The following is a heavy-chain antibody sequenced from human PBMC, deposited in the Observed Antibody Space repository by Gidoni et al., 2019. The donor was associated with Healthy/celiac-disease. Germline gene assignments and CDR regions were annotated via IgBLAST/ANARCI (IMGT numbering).Heavy chain of an antibody. CDR1: GRSITSGSYY. V-gene: IGHV4-61*02. J-gene: IGHJ6*02. CDR3: ARETLKEGELLGDSYYYYGMDV. Sequence: QGQLQESGPGLVKPSQTLSLTCSVSGRSITSGSYYWRWTRQPAGKGLEWIGLIYTSGSTNYNPALKSRVTISVDTSKNQFSLKLSSVTAADTAVYYCARETLKEGELLGDSYYYYGMDVWGQGTTVTVSS. CDR2: IYTSGST. D-gene: IGHD1-26*01.